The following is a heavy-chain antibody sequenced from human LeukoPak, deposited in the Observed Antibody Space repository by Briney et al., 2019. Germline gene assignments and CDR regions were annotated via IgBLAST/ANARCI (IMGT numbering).Heavy chain of an antibody. Sequence: SETLSLTCDVSGGSVASTNWWTWVRQPPGKGLEWIGEVHLDGRTNYNPSLKSRLIMSVDLPGNHISLKLTSVTAADTAVYYCAREGGFYRPLDYSGQGTLVTVSS. CDR3: AREGGFYRPLDY. CDR2: VHLDGRT. D-gene: IGHD3-3*01. J-gene: IGHJ4*02. CDR1: GGSVASTNW. V-gene: IGHV4-4*02.